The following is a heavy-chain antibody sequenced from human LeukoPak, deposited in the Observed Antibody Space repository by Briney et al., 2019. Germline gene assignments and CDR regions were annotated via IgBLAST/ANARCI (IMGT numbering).Heavy chain of an antibody. Sequence: ASVKVSCKASGYTFTSYDINWVRQATGQGLEWMGWMNPNSGNTGYVQKFQGRVTITRNTSISTAYMELSSLRSEDTAVYYCARGYDYGGNPFDYWGQGTLVTVSS. V-gene: IGHV1-8*03. CDR2: MNPNSGNT. CDR1: GYTFTSYD. CDR3: ARGYDYGGNPFDY. D-gene: IGHD4-23*01. J-gene: IGHJ4*02.